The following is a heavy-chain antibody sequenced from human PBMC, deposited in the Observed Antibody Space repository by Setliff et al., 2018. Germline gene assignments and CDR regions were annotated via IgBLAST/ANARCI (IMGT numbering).Heavy chain of an antibody. J-gene: IGHJ5*02. CDR3: AKNGFGVVALGVNNWFDP. D-gene: IGHD3-10*01. CDR2: IYSGGDT. V-gene: IGHV3-53*01. Sequence: GESLKISCAASGFTVSSDYMSWFRQAPGKGLEWVSVIYSGGDTYYADSVKGRFTISRDNSKNTLYLQMNSLRAEDTAVDYCAKNGFGVVALGVNNWFDPWGQGTLVTVSS. CDR1: GFTVSSDY.